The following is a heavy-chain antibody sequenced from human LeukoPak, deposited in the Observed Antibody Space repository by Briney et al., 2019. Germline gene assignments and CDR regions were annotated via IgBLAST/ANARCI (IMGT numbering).Heavy chain of an antibody. J-gene: IGHJ4*02. V-gene: IGHV4-39*07. CDR2: IHYSGDT. CDR3: ARNFDY. Sequence: PSETLSLTCTVSGDSISSSRFNWGWIRQTPGKGLEWIGTIHYSGDTYHNPSLKSRVTLSRDTSKNQFSLKLTSVTTADTAVYYCARNFDYWGQGTLVTVSS. CDR1: GDSISSSRFN.